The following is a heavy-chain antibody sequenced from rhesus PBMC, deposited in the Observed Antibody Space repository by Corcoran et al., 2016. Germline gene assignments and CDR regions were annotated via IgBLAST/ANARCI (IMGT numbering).Heavy chain of an antibody. CDR2: IDGNSAGT. CDR1: GGSITDYYY. CDR3: AREDRRYTYGFDV. V-gene: IGHV4S9*01. J-gene: IGHJ4*01. Sequence: QVQLQESGPGLVKPSETLSLTCAVSGGSITDYYYWNWIRQSPGKGLEWFGNIDGNSAGTYYNPSLKIRVTISKDTSKNQFFLKLSSVTAADTAVYYCAREDRRYTYGFDVWGQGVLVTVSS. D-gene: IGHD5-36*01.